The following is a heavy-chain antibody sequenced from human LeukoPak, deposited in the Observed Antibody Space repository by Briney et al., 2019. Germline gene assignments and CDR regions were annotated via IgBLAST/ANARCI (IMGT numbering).Heavy chain of an antibody. D-gene: IGHD6-13*01. CDR2: ISGSGGST. CDR3: AKDREWQQLSDFDY. V-gene: IGHV3-23*01. Sequence: PGGSLRLSCAASGFTFSSYSMNWVRQAPGKGLEWVSAISGSGGSTYYADSVKGRFTISRDNSKNTLYLQMNSLRAEDTAVYYCAKDREWQQLSDFDYWGQGTLVTVSS. J-gene: IGHJ4*02. CDR1: GFTFSSYS.